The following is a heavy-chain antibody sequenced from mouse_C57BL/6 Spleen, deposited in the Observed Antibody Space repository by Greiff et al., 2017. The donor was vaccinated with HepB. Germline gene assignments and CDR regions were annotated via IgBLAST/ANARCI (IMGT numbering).Heavy chain of an antibody. J-gene: IGHJ3*01. CDR1: GFTFSSYA. CDR2: ISDGGSYT. Sequence: EVQLVESGGGLVKPGGSLKLSCAASGFTFSSYAMSWVRQTPEKRLEWVATISDGGSYTYYPDNVKGRFTISRDNAKNNLYLQMSHLESEDTAMYYCARDRRGFAYWGQGTLVTVSA. CDR3: ARDRRGFAY. V-gene: IGHV5-4*01.